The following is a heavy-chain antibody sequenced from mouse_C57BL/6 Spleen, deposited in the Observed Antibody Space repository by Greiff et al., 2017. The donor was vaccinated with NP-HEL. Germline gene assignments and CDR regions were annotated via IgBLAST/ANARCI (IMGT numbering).Heavy chain of an antibody. D-gene: IGHD1-2*01. CDR3: ARHYDGGSYYAMDY. CDR1: GYTFTDYN. CDR2: INPNNGGT. J-gene: IGHJ4*01. Sequence: EVQLQQSGPELVKPGASVKIPCKASGYTFTDYNMDWVKQSHGKSLEWIGDINPNNGGTIYNQKFKGKATLTVDKSSSTAYMELRSLTSEDTAVYYCARHYDGGSYYAMDYWGQGTSVTVSS. V-gene: IGHV1-18*01.